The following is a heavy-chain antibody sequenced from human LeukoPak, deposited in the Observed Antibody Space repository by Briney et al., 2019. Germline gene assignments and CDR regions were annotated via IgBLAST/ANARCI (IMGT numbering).Heavy chain of an antibody. CDR2: INHSGST. J-gene: IGHJ4*02. V-gene: IGHV4-34*01. CDR3: ARMSPRLRRRTVTTSKGFDY. D-gene: IGHD4-17*01. CDR1: GGSFSVYY. Sequence: SETLSLTCAVYGGSFSVYYWSWIRQPPGKGLEWIGEINHSGSTNYNPSLKSRVTISVDTSKNQFSLKLSSVTAADTAVYYCARMSPRLRRRTVTTSKGFDYWGQGTLVTVSS.